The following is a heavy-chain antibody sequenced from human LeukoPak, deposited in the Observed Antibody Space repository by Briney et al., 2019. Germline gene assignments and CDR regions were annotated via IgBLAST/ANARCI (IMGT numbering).Heavy chain of an antibody. V-gene: IGHV3-74*03. J-gene: IGHJ4*02. Sequence: GGSLRLSCAASGLTFSTYWMHWVRQAPGKGLAWVARINPDGSIRTYANSVQGRVTISRDTAKDTLVLQMNSLRAEDTAVYYCEREARGGGELQYWGQGTPFTVSS. D-gene: IGHD3-16*01. CDR2: INPDGSIR. CDR3: EREARGGGELQY. CDR1: GLTFSTYW.